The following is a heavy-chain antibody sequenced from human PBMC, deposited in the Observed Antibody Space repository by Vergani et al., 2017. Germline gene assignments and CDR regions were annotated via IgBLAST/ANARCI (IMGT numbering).Heavy chain of an antibody. D-gene: IGHD6-13*01. J-gene: IGHJ5*02. CDR2: ISAYNGNT. CDR1: GYTFTSYG. V-gene: IGHV1-18*01. Sequence: QVQLVQSGAEVKKPGASVKVSCKASGYTFTSYGISWVRQAPGQGLEWMGGISAYNGNTNYAQKLQGRVTMTTDKATSTAYMELRSLRSDDTAVYYCARQVGSSLPHTPNWFDPWGQGTLVTVSS. CDR3: ARQVGSSLPHTPNWFDP.